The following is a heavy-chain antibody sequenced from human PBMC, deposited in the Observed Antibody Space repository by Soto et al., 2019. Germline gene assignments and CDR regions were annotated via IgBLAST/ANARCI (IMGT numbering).Heavy chain of an antibody. J-gene: IGHJ4*02. D-gene: IGHD6-19*01. CDR2: ISAYNGNT. V-gene: IGHV1-18*01. CDR1: GYTFTSCG. CDR3: ARELAVAGTGPYFDY. Sequence: GASVKVSCKASGYTFTSCGISWVRQAPGQGLEWMGWISAYNGNTNYVQKLQGRVTMTTDTSTSTAYMELRSLRSDDTAAYYCARELAVAGTGPYFDYWGQGTLVTVSS.